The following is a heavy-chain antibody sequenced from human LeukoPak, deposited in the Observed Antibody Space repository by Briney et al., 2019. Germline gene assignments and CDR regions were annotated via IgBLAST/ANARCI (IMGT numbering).Heavy chain of an antibody. CDR2: ISGSGGST. V-gene: IGHV3-23*01. CDR3: AKGVTMVRGVTFDY. D-gene: IGHD3-10*01. CDR1: GFTFSSYA. J-gene: IGHJ4*02. Sequence: GGSLRLSCAASGFTFSSYAMSWVRQAPGKGLEWVSAISGSGGSTYYADSVKGRFAISRDNSKNTLYLQMNSLRAEDTAVYYCAKGVTMVRGVTFDYWGQGTLVTVSS.